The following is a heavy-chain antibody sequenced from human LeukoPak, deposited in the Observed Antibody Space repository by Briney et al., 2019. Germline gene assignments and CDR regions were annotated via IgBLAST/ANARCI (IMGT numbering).Heavy chain of an antibody. D-gene: IGHD3-3*01. CDR2: IYYTGST. V-gene: IGHV4-59*01. CDR3: TRSLGVVIHGGMDV. J-gene: IGHJ6*02. Sequence: SETLSLTCTVSGGSISSYHWGWIRQPPGKGLEWLGHIYYTGSTNYNPSLKSRVTISLDTSKNQFSLKLSSVTAADTAVYYCTRSLGVVIHGGMDVWGQGTTVTVSS. CDR1: GGSISSYH.